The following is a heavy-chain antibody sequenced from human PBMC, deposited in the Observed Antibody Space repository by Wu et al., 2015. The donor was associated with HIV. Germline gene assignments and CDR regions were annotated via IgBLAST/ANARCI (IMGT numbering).Heavy chain of an antibody. V-gene: IGHV1-2*02. Sequence: QVQLVQSGAEMKKPGASVKVSCTASGYTFTDYNVHWVRQVPGQGLQWMGNINANSGRTNYAENFQGRVAMTRDTSVNTVYLELETLTSDDTALYFCARGDRFYAILTGYFEEIGFDPWGRGNPGQRLL. CDR2: INANSGRT. D-gene: IGHD3-9*01. CDR1: GYTFTDYN. J-gene: IGHJ5*02. CDR3: ARGDRFYAILTGYFEEIGFDP.